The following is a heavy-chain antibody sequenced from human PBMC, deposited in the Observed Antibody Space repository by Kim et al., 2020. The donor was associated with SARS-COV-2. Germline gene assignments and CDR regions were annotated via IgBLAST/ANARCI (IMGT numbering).Heavy chain of an antibody. V-gene: IGHV3-30*03. CDR1: GFTFSSYG. D-gene: IGHD6-19*01. Sequence: GGSLRLSCAASGFTFSSYGMHWVRQAPGKGLEWVAVISYDVSNKYYADSVKGRFTISRDNSKNTLYLQMNSLRAEDTAVYYCAYWEYSSGWYRFYYYYGMDVWGQGTTVTVSS. CDR3: AYWEYSSGWYRFYYYYGMDV. J-gene: IGHJ6*02. CDR2: ISYDVSNK.